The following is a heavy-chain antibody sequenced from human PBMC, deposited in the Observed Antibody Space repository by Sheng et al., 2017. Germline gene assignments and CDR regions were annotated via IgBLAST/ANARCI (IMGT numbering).Heavy chain of an antibody. CDR2: INHSGST. CDR3: ARRTAIKPYWEKPYYYGSGSYYNGNWFDP. J-gene: IGHJ5*02. Sequence: QVQLQQWGAGLLKPSETLSLTCAVYGGSFSGYYWSWIRQPPGKGLEWIGEINHSGSTNYNPSLKSRVTISVDTSKNQFSLKLSSVTAADTAVYYCARRTAIKPYWEKPYYYGSGSYYNGNWFDPWAREPWSPSPQ. CDR1: GGSFSGYY. V-gene: IGHV4-34*01. D-gene: IGHD3-10*01.